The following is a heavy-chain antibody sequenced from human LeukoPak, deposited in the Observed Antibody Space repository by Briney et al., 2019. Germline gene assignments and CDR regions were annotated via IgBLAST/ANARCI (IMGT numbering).Heavy chain of an antibody. CDR3: ARDHCSSTSCYIWFEP. CDR1: GYTFTSYG. CDR2: ISAYNGNT. J-gene: IGHJ5*02. Sequence: GASVKVSCKASGYTFTSYGISWVRQAPGQGLEWMGWISAYNGNTNYAQKLQGRVTMTTDTSTSTAYMELRSLRSDDTAVYYCARDHCSSTSCYIWFEPWGQGALVTVSS. D-gene: IGHD2-2*02. V-gene: IGHV1-18*01.